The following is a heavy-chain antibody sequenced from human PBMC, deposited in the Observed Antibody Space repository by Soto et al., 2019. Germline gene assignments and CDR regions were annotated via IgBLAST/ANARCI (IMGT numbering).Heavy chain of an antibody. V-gene: IGHV1-18*01. CDR3: AREGPRPYYYYGMDV. Sequence: QAPLEQSGAEVKKPGASVKVSCKSSGYTFTTSGISWVRQAPGQGHEWFGWISTYNGDANYAQRFQGRVTMTTGTSTSTTFMELRRLRSDDTAVYYCAREGPRPYYYYGMDVWGQGTTVTVSS. J-gene: IGHJ6*02. CDR1: GYTFTTSG. CDR2: ISTYNGDA. D-gene: IGHD6-6*01.